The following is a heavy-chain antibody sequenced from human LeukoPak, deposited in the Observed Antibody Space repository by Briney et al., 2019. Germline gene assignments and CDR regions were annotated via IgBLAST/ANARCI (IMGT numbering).Heavy chain of an antibody. CDR1: GYTFTSYG. CDR2: ISAYNGNT. Sequence: ASVKDSCKASGYTFTSYGISWVRQAPGQGLEWMGWISAYNGNTNYAQKLQGRVTMTTDTSTSTAYMELRSLRSDDTAVYYCARETTTGTWAQREYYFDYWGQGTLVTVSS. CDR3: ARETTTGTWAQREYYFDY. D-gene: IGHD1-1*01. V-gene: IGHV1-18*01. J-gene: IGHJ4*02.